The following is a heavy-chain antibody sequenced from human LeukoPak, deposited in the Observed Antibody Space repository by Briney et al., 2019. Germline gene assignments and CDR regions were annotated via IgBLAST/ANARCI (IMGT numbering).Heavy chain of an antibody. J-gene: IGHJ4*02. CDR1: GYTFTGYY. Sequence: ASVKVSCKASGYTFTGYYMHWVRQAPGQGLEWMGWINPNSGGTNYAQKFQGRVTMTRDTSISTAYMELSRLRSDDTAVYYCARDLGGYNTATGDYWGQGTLVTVSS. D-gene: IGHD5-24*01. V-gene: IGHV1-2*02. CDR2: INPNSGGT. CDR3: ARDLGGYNTATGDY.